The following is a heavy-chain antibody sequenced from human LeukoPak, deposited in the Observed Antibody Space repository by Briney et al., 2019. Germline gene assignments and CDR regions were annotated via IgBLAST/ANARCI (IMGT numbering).Heavy chain of an antibody. V-gene: IGHV3-48*03. CDR2: ISSSGSTI. J-gene: IGHJ3*01. CDR1: GFTFSSYE. Sequence: GGSLRLSCAASGFTFSSYEMNWVRQAPGKGLEWVSYISSSGSTIHYADSVKGRFTISRDNAKNSLYLQMNSLRAEDTALYYCARDTHYYGSGSPAFDFWGRGTMVTVSS. D-gene: IGHD3-10*01. CDR3: ARDTHYYGSGSPAFDF.